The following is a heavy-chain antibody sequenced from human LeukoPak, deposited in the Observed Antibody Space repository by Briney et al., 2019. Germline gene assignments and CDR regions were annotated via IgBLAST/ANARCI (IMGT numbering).Heavy chain of an antibody. CDR1: GYSFTSYC. Sequence: GESLKISCKGSGYSFTSYCISWVRQMPGKGLEWMGTIYPGDSDTRYSPSFQGQVTISPDTSISTAYLQRSRLTASDTAMYYCARPLVGTGYSSSWYFNYWGQGTLVTVSS. V-gene: IGHV5-51*01. D-gene: IGHD6-13*01. CDR2: IYPGDSDT. CDR3: ARPLVGTGYSSSWYFNY. J-gene: IGHJ4*02.